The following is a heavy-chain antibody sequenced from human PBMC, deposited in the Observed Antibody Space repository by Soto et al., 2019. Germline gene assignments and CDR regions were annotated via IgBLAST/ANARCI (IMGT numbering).Heavy chain of an antibody. CDR2: IYYSGST. CDR3: ARLSDYDFWSGRGSGMDV. Sequence: LSLTCTVSGGSISSYYWSWIRQPPGKGLEWIGYIYYSGSTNYNPSLKSRVTISVDTSKNQFSLKLSSVTAADTAVYYCARLSDYDFWSGRGSGMDVWGQGTTVTVSS. D-gene: IGHD3-3*01. J-gene: IGHJ6*02. CDR1: GGSISSYY. V-gene: IGHV4-59*01.